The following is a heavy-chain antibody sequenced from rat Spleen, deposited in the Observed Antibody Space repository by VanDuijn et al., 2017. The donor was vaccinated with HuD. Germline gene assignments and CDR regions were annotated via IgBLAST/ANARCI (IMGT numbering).Heavy chain of an antibody. CDR1: GFSLDNYG. V-gene: IGHV2-15*01. CDR2: IWGGGST. J-gene: IGHJ2*01. Sequence: QVQLKESGPGLVQPSRTLSLTCTVSGFSLDNYGVNWVRQPPGKGLEWIAAIWGGGSTHYNSGLKSRLSISRDTSKSQIFLKMNSLQTEDTAIYFCSGLGYWGQGVKVTVSS. CDR3: SGLGY.